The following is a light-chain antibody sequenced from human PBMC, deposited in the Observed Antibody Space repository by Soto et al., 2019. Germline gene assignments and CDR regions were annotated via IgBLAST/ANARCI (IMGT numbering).Light chain of an antibody. CDR2: RVS. CDR3: QQYGNVPLT. CDR1: QSINSN. Sequence: TQSPAPLSVSPGGRATLSRRASQSINSNLAWYQQKPGQAPRLLIYRVSSRATGIPDRFSGSGSGTDFTLTISRLEPEDFAVYYCQQYGNVPLTFGGGTKVDIK. J-gene: IGKJ4*01. V-gene: IGKV3-20*01.